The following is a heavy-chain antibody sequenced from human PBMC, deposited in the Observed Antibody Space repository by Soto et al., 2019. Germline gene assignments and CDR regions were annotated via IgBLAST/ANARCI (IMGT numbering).Heavy chain of an antibody. J-gene: IGHJ6*02. CDR3: AREGYCTNGVCYPDYYYYYGMDV. V-gene: IGHV3-7*01. Sequence: QPGGSLRLSCAASGFTFSSYWMSWVRQAPGKGLEWVANIKQDGSEKYYVDSVKGRFTISRDNAKNSLYLQMNSLRAEDTAVYYCAREGYCTNGVCYPDYYYYYGMDVWGQGTTVTVSS. D-gene: IGHD2-8*01. CDR2: IKQDGSEK. CDR1: GFTFSSYW.